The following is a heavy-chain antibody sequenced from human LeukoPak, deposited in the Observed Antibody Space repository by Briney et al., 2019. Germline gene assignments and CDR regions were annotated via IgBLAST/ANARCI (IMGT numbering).Heavy chain of an antibody. CDR1: GCIFRNYC. J-gene: IGHJ4*02. CDR2: IWYDGRTK. D-gene: IGHD6-19*01. Sequence: GGSLRLSCQVSGCIFRNYCMHWVRQPPRRGLEGVAVIWYDGRTKFHEDTVRGRFTICRDNSANTMQLQMSSLRVEDTAVYYSAREWGSIAVAGGPGYWGQGALVTVSS. CDR3: AREWGSIAVAGGPGY. V-gene: IGHV3-33*01.